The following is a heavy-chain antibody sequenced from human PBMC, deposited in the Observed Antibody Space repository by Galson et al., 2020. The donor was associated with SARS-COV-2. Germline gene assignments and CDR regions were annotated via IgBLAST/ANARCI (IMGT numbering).Heavy chain of an antibody. J-gene: IGHJ5*02. CDR1: GFTFSSYA. Sequence: GESLKISCAASGFTFSSYAMSWVRQAPGKGLEWVSAISGSGGSTYYADSVKGRFTISRDNSKNTLYLQMNSLRAEDTAVYYCAKCPRSRLQQGGNNWFDPWGQGTLVTVSS. CDR2: ISGSGGST. CDR3: AKCPRSRLQQGGNNWFDP. D-gene: IGHD2-21*01. V-gene: IGHV3-23*01.